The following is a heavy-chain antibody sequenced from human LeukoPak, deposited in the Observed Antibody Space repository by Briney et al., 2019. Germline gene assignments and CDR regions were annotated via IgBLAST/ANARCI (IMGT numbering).Heavy chain of an antibody. Sequence: NPGGSLRLSCAASGFTFRTYAMSWVRQPPGKGLEWIGEINHSGSTNYNPSLKSRVTISVDTSKNQFSLKLSSVTAADTAVYYCARVPYRRTFDYWGQGTLVTVSS. CDR2: INHSGST. CDR1: GFTFRTYA. V-gene: IGHV4-34*01. J-gene: IGHJ4*02. D-gene: IGHD2-2*01. CDR3: ARVPYRRTFDY.